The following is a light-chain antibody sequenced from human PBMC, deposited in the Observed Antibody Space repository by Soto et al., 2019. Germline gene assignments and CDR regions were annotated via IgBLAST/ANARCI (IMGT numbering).Light chain of an antibody. CDR1: QSIYSRY. CDR2: GAF. J-gene: IGKJ1*01. V-gene: IGKV3-20*01. Sequence: EIVLTQSPGTLSSSPGERATLSCRDSQSIYSRYLAWYQQRPGQPPRLLIHGAFTRATGISDRFSGSGSGTDFTLTISRLEPEDFAVYYCHHYGDSPPETFGQGTRVEIK. CDR3: HHYGDSPPET.